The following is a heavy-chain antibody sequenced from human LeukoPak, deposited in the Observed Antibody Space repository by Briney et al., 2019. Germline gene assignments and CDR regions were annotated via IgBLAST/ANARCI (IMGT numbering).Heavy chain of an antibody. Sequence: GGSLRLSCAASGFSVSSNYMSWVRQAPGKGLEWVSDIYSGGTGGSTYYADSVKGRFTISRDESKNTLYLQMNSLKAEDTAVYYCARDRELERNWFDPWGQGTLVIVSS. D-gene: IGHD1-1*01. J-gene: IGHJ5*02. CDR2: IYSGGTGGST. CDR3: ARDRELERNWFDP. CDR1: GFSVSSNY. V-gene: IGHV3-66*01.